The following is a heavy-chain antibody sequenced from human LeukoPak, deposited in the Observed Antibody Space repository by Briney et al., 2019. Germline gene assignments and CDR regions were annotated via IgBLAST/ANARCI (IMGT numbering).Heavy chain of an antibody. D-gene: IGHD3-22*01. V-gene: IGHV1-8*01. CDR1: GYTFTSYD. CDR3: ATSGRVITGRYYFDY. Sequence: GASVKVSCKASGYTFTSYDINWVRQATGQGLEWMGWMNPNSGKTGYAQKFQGRVTMTRNTSISTAYMELSSLRSEDTAVYYCATSGRVITGRYYFDYWGQGTLVTVSS. CDR2: MNPNSGKT. J-gene: IGHJ4*02.